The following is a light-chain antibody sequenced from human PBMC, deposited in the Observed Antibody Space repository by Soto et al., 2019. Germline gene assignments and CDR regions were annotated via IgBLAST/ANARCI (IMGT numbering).Light chain of an antibody. V-gene: IGKV1-39*01. CDR3: QQSYSTPLT. CDR1: RSISSY. J-gene: IGKJ4*01. Sequence: DIQMTQSPSSLSASVGDRVTITCRASRSISSYLNWYQQKPGKAPKLLIYAASSLQSGVPSRFSGSGSGTDFTLTISILQPEDFATYYCQQSYSTPLTFGGGTKVDIK. CDR2: AAS.